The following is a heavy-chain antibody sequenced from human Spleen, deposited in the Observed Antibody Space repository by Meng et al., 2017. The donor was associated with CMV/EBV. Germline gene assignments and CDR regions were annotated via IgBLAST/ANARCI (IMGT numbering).Heavy chain of an antibody. CDR1: GGTFSSYA. J-gene: IGHJ6*02. Sequence: SVKVSCKASGGTFSSYAISWVRQAPGQGLEWMGGIIPIFGTANYAQKFQGRVTITTDESTSTAYMELSSLRSEDTAVYYCARDRKYCSSTSCYMDYYYGMDVWGQGTTVTVSS. CDR2: IIPIFGTA. D-gene: IGHD2-2*02. V-gene: IGHV1-69*05. CDR3: ARDRKYCSSTSCYMDYYYGMDV.